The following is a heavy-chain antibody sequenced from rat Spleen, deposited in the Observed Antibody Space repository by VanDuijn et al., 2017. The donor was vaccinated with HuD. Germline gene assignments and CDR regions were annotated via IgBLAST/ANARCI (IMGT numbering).Heavy chain of an antibody. V-gene: IGHV5-7*01. Sequence: EVQLVESGGGLVQPGRSLKLSCAASGFTFSDYNMAWVRQAPKKGLEWVATITYDGSGTYYRYSVKGRFTISRDNAKSTLYLQMDSLRSEDTATYYCARSVFDYWGQGVMVTVSS. CDR1: GFTFSDYN. J-gene: IGHJ2*01. CDR3: ARSVFDY. CDR2: ITYDGSGT.